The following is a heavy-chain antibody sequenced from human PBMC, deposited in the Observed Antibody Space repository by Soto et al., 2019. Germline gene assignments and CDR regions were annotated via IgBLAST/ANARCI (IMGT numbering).Heavy chain of an antibody. V-gene: IGHV1-18*01. CDR2: ISAYNGNT. CDR3: ARDLAVGLVDY. Sequence: QVRLVQSGAEVKKPGASVKVSCKASGYTFTGYGISWVRQAPGQGLEWMGWISAYNGNTKYTQKLQGRVTMTTDTSTSTGYMELRSLRSDDTAVYYCARDLAVGLVDYWGQGTLVTVSS. CDR1: GYTFTGYG. D-gene: IGHD6-19*01. J-gene: IGHJ4*02.